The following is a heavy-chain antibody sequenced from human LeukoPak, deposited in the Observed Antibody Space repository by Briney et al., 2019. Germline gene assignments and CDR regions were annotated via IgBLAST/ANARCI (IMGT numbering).Heavy chain of an antibody. CDR2: IIPIFGTA. CDR3: ARAGVTIFGVAIDY. Sequence: AASVKVSSKASGGTFSSYAISWVRQAPGQGLEWMGGIIPIFGTANYAQKFQGRVTITADESTSTAYMELSSLRSEDTAVYYCARAGVTIFGVAIDYWGQGTLVTVYS. CDR1: GGTFSSYA. D-gene: IGHD3-3*01. J-gene: IGHJ4*02. V-gene: IGHV1-69*13.